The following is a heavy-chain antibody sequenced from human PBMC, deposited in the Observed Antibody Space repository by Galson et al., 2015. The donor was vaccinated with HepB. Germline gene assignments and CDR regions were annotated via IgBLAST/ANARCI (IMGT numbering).Heavy chain of an antibody. CDR2: ISGSGGST. Sequence: SLRLSCAPSGFTFSSHAMSWVRQAPGKGLEWVSAISGSGGSTYYADSAKGRFTIYRDNSKNTLYLQINSLRAEDTAVYYCAKETYYDYVWGSYHLLFDYWGQGTLVTVSS. D-gene: IGHD3-16*02. V-gene: IGHV3-23*01. CDR3: AKETYYDYVWGSYHLLFDY. CDR1: GFTFSSHA. J-gene: IGHJ4*02.